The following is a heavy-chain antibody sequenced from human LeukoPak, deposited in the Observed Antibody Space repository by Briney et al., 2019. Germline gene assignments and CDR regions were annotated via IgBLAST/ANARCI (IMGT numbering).Heavy chain of an antibody. J-gene: IGHJ6*03. CDR1: GFTFSSYE. CDR3: ARLTAAGMDYYMDV. Sequence: GGSLRLSCAASGFTFSSYEMNWVRQAPGKGLEWVSYIGSSGATIYYARSVKGRFTVSRDNAKNSLHLQMNSLSAEDTAIYYCARLTAAGMDYYMDVWGKGTTVTVSS. D-gene: IGHD6-13*01. V-gene: IGHV3-48*03. CDR2: IGSSGATI.